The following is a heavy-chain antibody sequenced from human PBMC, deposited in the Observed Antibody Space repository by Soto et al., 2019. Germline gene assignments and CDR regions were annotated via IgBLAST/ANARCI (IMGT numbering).Heavy chain of an antibody. CDR3: ARAIVVVAAFDY. CDR1: GFTFSSYA. CDR2: ISYDGSNK. D-gene: IGHD2-15*01. Sequence: LRLSCAAAGFTFSSYAMRWVRQAPGKGLEWVAVISYDGSNKYYADSVKGRFTISRDNSKNTLYLQMNSLGAEDTAVYYCARAIVVVAAFDYWGQGTLVTVSS. V-gene: IGHV3-30-3*01. J-gene: IGHJ4*02.